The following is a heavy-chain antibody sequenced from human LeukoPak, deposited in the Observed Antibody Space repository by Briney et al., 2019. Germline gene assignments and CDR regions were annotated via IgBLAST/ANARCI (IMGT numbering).Heavy chain of an antibody. Sequence: PGGSLRLSCAASGLHPSGIYMSWVRPAPGKGLEWVSVIYSGGTTYYADSVRGRFTISRDNSKNMLYLQMNSLRAEDTAVYYCARGIQAGNFFDAWGQGALVTVSS. CDR3: ARGIQAGNFFDA. CDR1: GLHPSGIY. CDR2: IYSGGTT. V-gene: IGHV3-53*01. J-gene: IGHJ5*02.